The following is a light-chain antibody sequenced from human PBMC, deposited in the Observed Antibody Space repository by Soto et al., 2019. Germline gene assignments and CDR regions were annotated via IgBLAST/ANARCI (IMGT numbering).Light chain of an antibody. J-gene: IGKJ2*01. V-gene: IGKV3-20*01. CDR2: GAS. CDR1: QSVSSSY. CDR3: QQYGISSYT. Sequence: EIVLTQSPGTLSLSPGERATLSCRASQSVSSSYLDWYQQKPGQAPRHLIYGASSRATGIPDRLSGSGSGTGFTLPISRLEPEDFVVYYCQQYGISSYTLGQGTELEIK.